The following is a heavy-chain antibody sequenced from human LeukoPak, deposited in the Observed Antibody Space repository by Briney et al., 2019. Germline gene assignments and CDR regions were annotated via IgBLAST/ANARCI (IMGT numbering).Heavy chain of an antibody. CDR3: ARVSIPPVDY. J-gene: IGHJ4*02. Sequence: GGSLRLSCAASGFTFSSYEMNWVRQAPGKGLEWVSYISSSGSTIYYADSVKGRFTISRDNAKNSLYLQMNSLRAEDTAVYYCARVSIPPVDYWGQGTLVTVSS. CDR2: ISSSGSTI. V-gene: IGHV3-48*03. CDR1: GFTFSSYE. D-gene: IGHD3-3*02.